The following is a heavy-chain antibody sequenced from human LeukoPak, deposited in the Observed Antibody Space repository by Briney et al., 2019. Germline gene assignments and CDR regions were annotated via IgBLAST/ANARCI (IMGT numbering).Heavy chain of an antibody. J-gene: IGHJ4*02. D-gene: IGHD6-13*01. Sequence: SETLSLTCTVSGGSISNYYWNWIRQAPGKGLEWIGYIYYTESTNYNPSLKSRVTMSVDTSKNQFSLNLRSVTPEDTAVYYCARNLIPEQLVLNFWGQGTLVTV. V-gene: IGHV4-59*01. CDR1: GGSISNYY. CDR3: ARNLIPEQLVLNF. CDR2: IYYTEST.